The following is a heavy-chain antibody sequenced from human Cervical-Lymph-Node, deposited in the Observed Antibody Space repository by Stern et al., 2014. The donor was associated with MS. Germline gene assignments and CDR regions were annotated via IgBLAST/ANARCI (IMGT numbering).Heavy chain of an antibody. CDR2: INPECHST. D-gene: IGHD2-21*01. CDR1: GFTFSNSW. V-gene: IGHV3-74*02. CDR3: ASAVDCGCGRCHPYPYNGMDV. J-gene: IGHJ6*02. Sequence: EVQLVESGGALVQPGGSLRLSCAASGFTFSNSWLHWVRQTPGKGLGWVSRINPECHSTTYAESVKGRFTISTDNAKKKVNWQMSSLKAEDTAVYYCASAVDCGCGRCHPYPYNGMDVWGQGATFTVSS.